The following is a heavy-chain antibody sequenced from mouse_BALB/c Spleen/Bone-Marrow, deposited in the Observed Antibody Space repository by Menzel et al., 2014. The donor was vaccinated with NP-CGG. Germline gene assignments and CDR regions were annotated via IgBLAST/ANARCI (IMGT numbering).Heavy chain of an antibody. CDR2: INPASSTI. CDR1: GFAFSRYW. V-gene: IGHV4-1*02. Sequence: EVKLLESGGGLVQPGGSLKLSCATSGFAFSRYWMTWVRQAPGKGLEWIGEINPASSTINYTPSLKDKFIISRDNAKNTLYLQMSKVRSEDTALYYCAKNYYYGYVAYWGQGTLVTVSA. D-gene: IGHD1-2*01. CDR3: AKNYYYGYVAY. J-gene: IGHJ3*01.